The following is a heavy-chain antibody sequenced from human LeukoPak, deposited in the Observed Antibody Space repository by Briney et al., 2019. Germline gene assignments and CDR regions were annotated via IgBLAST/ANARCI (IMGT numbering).Heavy chain of an antibody. V-gene: IGHV3-74*01. Sequence: QPGGSLRLSCAASGFTFTNYWMHWVRQAPGKGLVWVSRINSDGSSTSYADSVKGRFTISRDNAKNSLYLQMNSLRAEDTAVYYCARGDGRGWLVDYWGQGTLVTVSS. CDR2: INSDGSST. D-gene: IGHD6-19*01. CDR3: ARGDGRGWLVDY. J-gene: IGHJ4*02. CDR1: GFTFTNYW.